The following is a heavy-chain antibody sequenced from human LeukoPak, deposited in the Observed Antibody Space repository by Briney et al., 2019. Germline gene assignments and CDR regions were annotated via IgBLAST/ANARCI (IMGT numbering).Heavy chain of an antibody. J-gene: IGHJ4*02. CDR2: IYHSGST. CDR3: ASRAPRDNYDRYLPIDY. D-gene: IGHD3-22*01. Sequence: GSLRLSCAASGFTFSSYWMHWVRQPPGKGLEWIGEIYHSGSTNYKTSLKSRTTISVDKSKNQFSLKLNSVTAADTAVYYCASRAPRDNYDRYLPIDYWGQGTLVTVSS. V-gene: IGHV4-4*02. CDR1: GFTFSSYW.